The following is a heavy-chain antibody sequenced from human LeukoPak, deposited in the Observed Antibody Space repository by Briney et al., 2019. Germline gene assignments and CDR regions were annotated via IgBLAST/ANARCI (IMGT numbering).Heavy chain of an antibody. D-gene: IGHD1-26*01. CDR2: ISGSGGST. Sequence: PGGSLRLSCAASGFTFSSYAMSWVRQAPGKGLEWVSAISGSGGSTYCADSVKGRFTISRDNSKNTLYLQMNSLRAEDTAVYYCAKDPYSGSYYYFDYWGQGTLVTVSS. CDR1: GFTFSSYA. CDR3: AKDPYSGSYYYFDY. V-gene: IGHV3-23*01. J-gene: IGHJ4*02.